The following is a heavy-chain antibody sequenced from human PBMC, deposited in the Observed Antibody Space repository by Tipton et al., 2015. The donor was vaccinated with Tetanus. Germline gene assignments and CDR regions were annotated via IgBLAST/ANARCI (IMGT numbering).Heavy chain of an antibody. CDR3: ARHLYGYWFDP. CDR2: IYFEGST. CDR1: GGSVSDKKYY. V-gene: IGHV4-39*01. J-gene: IGHJ5*02. Sequence: TLSLTCTVSGGSVSDKKYYWGWIRQPPGKGLEWIASIYFEGSTYYSPSLKSRVIIAVDTSQNLFSLRLTSVTAAGTAVYYCARHLYGYWFDPWGQGALVTVSS. D-gene: IGHD3-10*01.